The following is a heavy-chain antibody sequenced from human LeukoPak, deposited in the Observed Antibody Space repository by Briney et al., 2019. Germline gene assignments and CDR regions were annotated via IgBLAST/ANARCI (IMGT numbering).Heavy chain of an antibody. Sequence: SETLSLTCTVSGVSIRNYFWSWIRQPPGKGLEWIGYIYYSGSTNYNPSLKSRVTISVDTSKNQFSLKLSSVTAADTAVYYCARHPDSGYDYWNYWGQGTLVTVSS. CDR3: ARHPDSGYDYWNY. CDR2: IYYSGST. J-gene: IGHJ4*02. D-gene: IGHD5-12*01. CDR1: GVSIRNYF. V-gene: IGHV4-59*08.